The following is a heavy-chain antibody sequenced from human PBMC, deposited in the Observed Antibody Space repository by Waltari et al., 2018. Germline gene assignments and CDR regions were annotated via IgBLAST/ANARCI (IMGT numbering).Heavy chain of an antibody. D-gene: IGHD3-10*01. CDR1: GYILTDLS. Sequence: VQLVQAGAEVKKPGTSVKVSCQVSGYILTDLSMHRVRQAPGKGLEWMGGFDPEDGETIYAQKFQGRVTMTEDTSTDTAYMELSSLRSEDTAVYYCATGGSGASRNFDYWGQGTLVTVSS. CDR3: ATGGSGASRNFDY. CDR2: FDPEDGET. J-gene: IGHJ4*02. V-gene: IGHV1-24*01.